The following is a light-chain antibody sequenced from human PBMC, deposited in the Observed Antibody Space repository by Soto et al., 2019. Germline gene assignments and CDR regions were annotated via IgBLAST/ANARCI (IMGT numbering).Light chain of an antibody. CDR3: QQYNSWLWT. CDR1: QSVSSK. J-gene: IGKJ1*01. V-gene: IGKV3-15*01. CDR2: GAS. Sequence: EIVMKQSPATLSVSPGEGATLSCRASQSVSSKLAWYQQKPGQAPRLLIYGASTRATGIPARFSGSGSGTEFTLIISSLQSEDSAVYYCQQYNSWLWTFGQGTNVDI.